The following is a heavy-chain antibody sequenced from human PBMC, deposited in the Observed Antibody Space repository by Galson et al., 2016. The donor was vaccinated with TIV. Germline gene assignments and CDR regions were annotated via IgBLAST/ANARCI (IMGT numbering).Heavy chain of an antibody. D-gene: IGHD3-22*01. CDR3: ATVAWFPGLSLDS. V-gene: IGHV1-24*01. Sequence: SCKVSGYTLSEIAMHWVRQAPGKGLEWMGGFDPEAGRTIYAQKFHGRVTVTEGTATDTAHMEVNNLRPDDTAVYYCATVAWFPGLSLDSWGQGTLVTVSS. CDR1: GYTLSEIA. J-gene: IGHJ4*02. CDR2: FDPEAGRT.